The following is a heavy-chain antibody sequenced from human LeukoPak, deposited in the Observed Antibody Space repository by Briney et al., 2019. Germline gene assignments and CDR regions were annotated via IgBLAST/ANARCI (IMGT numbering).Heavy chain of an antibody. D-gene: IGHD2-21*02. Sequence: PGGSLRLSCAASGFTFSDYYMSWIRQAPGKGLEWVSYISSGGETIYSLDSVKGRFTISRDNAKKSLYLQMHSLRAEDTAVYYCARGRATALTFDFWGQGTLVTVSS. CDR2: ISSGGETI. CDR3: ARGRATALTFDF. J-gene: IGHJ4*02. CDR1: GFTFSDYY. V-gene: IGHV3-11*01.